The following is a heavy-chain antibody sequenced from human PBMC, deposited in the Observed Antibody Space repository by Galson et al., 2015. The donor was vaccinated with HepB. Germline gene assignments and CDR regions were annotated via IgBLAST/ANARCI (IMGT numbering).Heavy chain of an antibody. J-gene: IGHJ6*02. CDR2: IRYDGSNE. V-gene: IGHV3-33*06. Sequence: SLRLSCAVSGFTFSSYGMHWVRQAPGKGLEWVAVIRYDGSNEYYADSVKGRFTIFRDNSKDTLYLQMNNLRAEDTAVYSCAKGPTIFGVIFTPSYYYGMDVWGQGTTVAVSS. CDR1: GFTFSSYG. CDR3: AKGPTIFGVIFTPSYYYGMDV. D-gene: IGHD3-3*01.